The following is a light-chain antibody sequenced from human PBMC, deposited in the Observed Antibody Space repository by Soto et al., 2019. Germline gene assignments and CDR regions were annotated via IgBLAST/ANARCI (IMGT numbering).Light chain of an antibody. CDR1: QSVSSSY. Sequence: EIVLTQSPGTLSLSPGERATLSCRASQSVSSSYLAWYQQKPGQAPRVLIYVASSRATGIPDRFSGSGSGTDFTVIMSGLEPEDFAVYYWQQYGSSPCTFGKGTKVEIK. CDR3: QQYGSSPCT. V-gene: IGKV3-20*01. CDR2: VAS. J-gene: IGKJ1*01.